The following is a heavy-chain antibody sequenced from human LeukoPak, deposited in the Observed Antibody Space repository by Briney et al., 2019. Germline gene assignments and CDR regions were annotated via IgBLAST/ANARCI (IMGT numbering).Heavy chain of an antibody. CDR2: ISGSVGST. V-gene: IGHV3-23*01. J-gene: IGHJ4*02. CDR3: AKDRTLSSPYYDFWSGYYKDYYFDY. D-gene: IGHD3-3*01. CDR1: AFTLRSYA. Sequence: GGSLRLSCESSAFTLRSYAMSWVRQAQVTGQYWLSAISGSVGSTYHSHSLKGRFTISRDNSKNTLYLQMNSLRAEDTAVYYCAKDRTLSSPYYDFWSGYYKDYYFDYWGQGTLVTVSS.